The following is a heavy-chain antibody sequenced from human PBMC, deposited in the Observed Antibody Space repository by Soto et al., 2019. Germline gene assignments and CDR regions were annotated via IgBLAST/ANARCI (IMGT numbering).Heavy chain of an antibody. Sequence: QITLKESGPPLVKPTQTLTXTXXXXGFSLSTTXVAVXWIRQPPGKALEWLALIYWDDDKRYSPFLKSRLTITKDTSKNQVVLTMTNMDPVDTATYYCAHSVVAGLGYYFDYWGQGTLVTVSS. CDR1: GFSLSTTXVA. CDR3: AHSVVAGLGYYFDY. CDR2: IYWDDDK. J-gene: IGHJ4*02. D-gene: IGHD6-19*01. V-gene: IGHV2-5*02.